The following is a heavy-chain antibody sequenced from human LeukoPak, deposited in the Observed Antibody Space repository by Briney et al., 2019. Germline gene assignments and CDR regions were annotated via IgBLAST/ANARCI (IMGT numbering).Heavy chain of an antibody. V-gene: IGHV3-53*01. J-gene: IGHJ4*02. CDR2: IYRDDTT. CDR3: ARAPYGVGYTAERDY. CDR1: GFPVSSNY. Sequence: GGSLRLSCAASGFPVSSNYMSWVRQAPGKGLEWVSVIYRDDTTYYADSVKGRFTIFRDNSKNTLYLQMNSLRDDDTAVYYCARAPYGVGYTAERDYWDQGTLVTVSS. D-gene: IGHD3-16*02.